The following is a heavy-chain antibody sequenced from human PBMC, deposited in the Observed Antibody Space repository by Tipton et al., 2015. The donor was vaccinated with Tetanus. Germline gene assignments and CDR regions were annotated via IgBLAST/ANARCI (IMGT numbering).Heavy chain of an antibody. CDR3: ANGLWYSSSSYFDS. CDR1: GFTFRSYA. J-gene: IGHJ4*02. D-gene: IGHD6-6*01. CDR2: GSGRGSST. Sequence: SLRLSCAASGFTFRSYAMSGVRQAPGKGLEWVAAGSGRGSSTDYADSATGRFNISRDSSKNTLYLQMNSLRDENTAVYYCANGLWYSSSSYFDSWGQGTLVTVSS. V-gene: IGHV3-23*01.